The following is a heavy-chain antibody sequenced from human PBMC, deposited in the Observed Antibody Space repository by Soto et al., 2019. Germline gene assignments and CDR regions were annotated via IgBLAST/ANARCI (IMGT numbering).Heavy chain of an antibody. Sequence: SVKVSCKASGGTFSSYAISWVRQAPGQGLEWMGGIIPIFGTANYAQKFQGRVTITADKSTSRASLELSSLRSEDTAVYYSARDLGSLGVPRPYNWFDPWGQGTLVTVSS. CDR2: IIPIFGTA. V-gene: IGHV1-69*06. D-gene: IGHD3-16*01. CDR1: GGTFSSYA. J-gene: IGHJ5*02. CDR3: ARDLGSLGVPRPYNWFDP.